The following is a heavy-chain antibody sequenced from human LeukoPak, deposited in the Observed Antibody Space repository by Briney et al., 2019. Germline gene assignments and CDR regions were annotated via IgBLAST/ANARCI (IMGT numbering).Heavy chain of an antibody. V-gene: IGHV3-23*01. CDR3: AKEVTMVRGVMMAYFDY. J-gene: IGHJ4*02. D-gene: IGHD3-10*01. CDR2: ISGSGGST. Sequence: GGSLRLSCAASGLTFSSYEMNWVRQAPGKGLEWVSAISGSGGSTYYADSVKGRFTISRDNSKNTLYLQMNSLRAEDTAVYYCAKEVTMVRGVMMAYFDYWGQGTLVTVSS. CDR1: GLTFSSYE.